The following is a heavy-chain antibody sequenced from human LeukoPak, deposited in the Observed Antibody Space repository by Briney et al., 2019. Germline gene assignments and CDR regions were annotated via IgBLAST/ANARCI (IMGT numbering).Heavy chain of an antibody. D-gene: IGHD3-22*01. J-gene: IGHJ4*02. V-gene: IGHV3-48*03. CDR2: ISSSGSTI. CDR1: GFTFRSYE. CDR3: ARDRGYFPYHFDY. Sequence: PGGSLRLSCAASGFTFRSYEMNWVRQAPGKGLEWVSYISSSGSTIYYADSVKGRFTISRDNAKNSLYLQMDSLRAEDTAVYYCARDRGYFPYHFDYWGQGTLVTVSS.